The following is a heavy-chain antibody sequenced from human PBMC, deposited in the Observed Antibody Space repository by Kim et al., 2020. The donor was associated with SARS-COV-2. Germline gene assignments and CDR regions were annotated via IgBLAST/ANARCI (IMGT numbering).Heavy chain of an antibody. J-gene: IGHJ4*02. CDR1: GFKFDDFA. CDR2: IGWDSVTV. V-gene: IGHV3-9*01. Sequence: GGSLRLSCAASGFKFDDFAMHWVRQVPGKGLEWVSGIGWDSVTVAYADSVKGRFTVSRDNAKNSLYLQMNSLRTEDTALYYCTKKRGGAAPFDSWGQGTL. CDR3: TKKRGGAAPFDS. D-gene: IGHD6-6*01.